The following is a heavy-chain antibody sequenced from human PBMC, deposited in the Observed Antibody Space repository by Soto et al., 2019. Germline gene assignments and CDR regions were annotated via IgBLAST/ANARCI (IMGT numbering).Heavy chain of an antibody. V-gene: IGHV3-30-3*01. Sequence: GGSLRLSCAASGFTLSSYAMHWVRQAPGKGLEWVAVISYDGSNKYYADSVKGRFTISRDNSKNTLYLQMNSLRAEDTAVYYCARDFGKQGIDYWGQGTLVTVSS. CDR1: GFTLSSYA. CDR3: ARDFGKQGIDY. J-gene: IGHJ4*02. D-gene: IGHD3-16*01. CDR2: ISYDGSNK.